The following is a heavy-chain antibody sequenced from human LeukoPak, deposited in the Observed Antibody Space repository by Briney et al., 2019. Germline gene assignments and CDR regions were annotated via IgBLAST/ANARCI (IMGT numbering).Heavy chain of an antibody. J-gene: IGHJ4*02. CDR1: GGSFSGYY. D-gene: IGHD3-16*02. Sequence: SETLSLTCAVYGGSFSGYYWSWIRQPPGEGLEWIGEINHSGSTNYNPSLKSRVTISVDTSKNQFSLKLSSVTAADTAVYYCASRGIYVWGSYRTRYYFDYWGQGTLVTVSS. V-gene: IGHV4-34*01. CDR3: ASRGIYVWGSYRTRYYFDY. CDR2: INHSGST.